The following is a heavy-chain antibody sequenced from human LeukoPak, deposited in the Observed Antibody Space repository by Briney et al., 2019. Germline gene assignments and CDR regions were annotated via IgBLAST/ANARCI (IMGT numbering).Heavy chain of an antibody. J-gene: IGHJ5*02. CDR3: ARRNSGNYYGLSDP. CDR2: IYYSGNT. V-gene: IGHV4-39*01. Sequence: SETLSLTCTVSGGSISSSSYYWAWICQPPGKGLEWIGSIYYSGNTYYNPSLKSRITLSVDTSKNQFSLKLGSVTAADSAVYYCARRNSGNYYGLSDPWGQGTLVTVSS. CDR1: GGSISSSSYY. D-gene: IGHD1-26*01.